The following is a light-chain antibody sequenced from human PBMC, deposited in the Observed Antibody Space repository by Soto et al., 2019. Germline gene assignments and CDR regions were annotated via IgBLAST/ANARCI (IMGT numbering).Light chain of an antibody. Sequence: EIVMTQSPATLSVSPGERATLSCRASQSVSSNLAWYQQKPGQAPRLLIYGASTRATGIPARFSGSGSGTEFTLTISSLQSEDYAVYYCQQYKYWPPITFGQGTRLEIK. CDR3: QQYKYWPPIT. J-gene: IGKJ5*01. CDR1: QSVSSN. CDR2: GAS. V-gene: IGKV3-15*01.